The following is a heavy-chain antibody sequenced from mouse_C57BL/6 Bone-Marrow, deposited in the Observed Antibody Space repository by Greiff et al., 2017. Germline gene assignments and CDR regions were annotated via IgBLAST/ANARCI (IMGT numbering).Heavy chain of an antibody. CDR1: GYTFTSYT. D-gene: IGHD3-2*02. J-gene: IGHJ3*01. CDR2: INPSSGYT. CDR3: ARGGRRLPFAY. V-gene: IGHV1-4*01. Sequence: VQLQQSGAELARPGASVKMSCKASGYTFTSYTMHWVKQRPGQGLEWIGYINPSSGYTKYNQKFKDKATLTADKSSSTAYMQLSSLTSEDSAVYYCARGGRRLPFAYWGQGTLVTVSA.